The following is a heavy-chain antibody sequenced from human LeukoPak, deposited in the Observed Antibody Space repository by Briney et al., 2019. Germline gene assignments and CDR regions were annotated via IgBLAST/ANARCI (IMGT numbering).Heavy chain of an antibody. CDR3: ARTKQQLADYYYYYYMDV. D-gene: IGHD6-13*01. CDR1: GGYISSYY. J-gene: IGHJ6*03. Sequence: SETLSLTCTVSGGYISSYYWSWIRQPPGKGLEWIGYIYYSGSTNYNPSLKSRVTISVDTSKNQFSLKLSSVAAADTAVYYCARTKQQLADYYYYYYMDVSGKGTTVTVSS. CDR2: IYYSGST. V-gene: IGHV4-59*01.